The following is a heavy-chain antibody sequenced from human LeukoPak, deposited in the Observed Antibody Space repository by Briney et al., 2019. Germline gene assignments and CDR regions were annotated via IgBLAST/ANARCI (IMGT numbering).Heavy chain of an antibody. Sequence: SVKVSCKASGYTFTNYGISWVRQAPGQGLEWMGGIIPIFGTANYAQKFQGRVTITADESTSTAYMELSSLRSEDTAVYYCASTITRGNENYFDYWGQGTLVTVSS. CDR3: ASTITRGNENYFDY. V-gene: IGHV1-69*13. CDR1: GYTFTNYG. CDR2: IIPIFGTA. J-gene: IGHJ4*02. D-gene: IGHD5-12*01.